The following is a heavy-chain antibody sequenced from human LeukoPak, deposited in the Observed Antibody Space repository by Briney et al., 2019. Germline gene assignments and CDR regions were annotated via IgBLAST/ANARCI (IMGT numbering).Heavy chain of an antibody. D-gene: IGHD6-13*01. V-gene: IGHV1-18*01. J-gene: IGHJ6*02. CDR1: GYTFTSYG. Sequence: ASVKVSCKASGYTFTSYGISWVRQAPGQGLEWMGWISAYNGNTNYAQKLQGRVTMTTDTSTSTAYMELRSLRSDDTAVYYCARGPLAAAGYYYYAMDVWGQGTTVTVSS. CDR3: ARGPLAAAGYYYYAMDV. CDR2: ISAYNGNT.